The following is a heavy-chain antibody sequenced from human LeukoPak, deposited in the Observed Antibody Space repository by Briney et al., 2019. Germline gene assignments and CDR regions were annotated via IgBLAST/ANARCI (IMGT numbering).Heavy chain of an antibody. CDR3: ARAVAYYYDSSGYYHDY. Sequence: PGESLRLSCAASGSTFRSYSMNWVRQAPGKGLEWVSSMSSSSSYIYYADSVKGRFTISRDNAKNSLYLQMNSLRTEDTAVYYCARAVAYYYDSSGYYHDYWGQGTLVTVSS. CDR2: MSSSSSYI. D-gene: IGHD3-22*01. V-gene: IGHV3-21*01. J-gene: IGHJ4*02. CDR1: GSTFRSYS.